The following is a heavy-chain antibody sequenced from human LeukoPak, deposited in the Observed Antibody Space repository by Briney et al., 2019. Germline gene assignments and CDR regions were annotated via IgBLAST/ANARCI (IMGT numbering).Heavy chain of an antibody. V-gene: IGHV3-64*01. CDR1: GFTFSNYA. CDR2: ISGNGGTT. CDR3: ARVRPDSSDDY. D-gene: IGHD3-22*01. J-gene: IGHJ4*02. Sequence: PGGSLRLSCAGSGFTFSNYAMHWVRQAPGKGLEYVSAISGNGGTTYYANSVQGRFTISRDNSKNTLYLQMGSLRAEDMAVYYCARVRPDSSDDYWGQGTLVTVSS.